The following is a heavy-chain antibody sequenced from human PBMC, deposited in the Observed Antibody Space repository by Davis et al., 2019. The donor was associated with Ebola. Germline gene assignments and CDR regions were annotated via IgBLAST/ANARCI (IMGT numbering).Heavy chain of an antibody. CDR1: GYTFTSYG. Sequence: ASVKVSCKASGYTFTSYGISWVRQAPGQGLEWMGWISAYNGNTNYAQKLQGRVTMTEDTSTDTAYMELSRLRSEDTAVYYCATGEYSYGRDYYFGIDVWGQGTTVTVSS. J-gene: IGHJ6*02. CDR2: ISAYNGNT. V-gene: IGHV1-18*01. D-gene: IGHD5-18*01. CDR3: ATGEYSYGRDYYFGIDV.